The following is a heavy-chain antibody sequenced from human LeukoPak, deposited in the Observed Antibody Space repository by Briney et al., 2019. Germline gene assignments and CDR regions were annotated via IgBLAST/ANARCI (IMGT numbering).Heavy chain of an antibody. Sequence: KPGGSLRLSCAASGFTFSSYAMSWVRQAPGKGLEWVSSISSSSSYIYYADSVKGRFTISRDNAKNSLYLQMNSLRAEDTAVYYCARVDLRFLEWLDLDAFDIWGQGTMVTVSS. CDR2: ISSSSSYI. CDR3: ARVDLRFLEWLDLDAFDI. J-gene: IGHJ3*02. V-gene: IGHV3-21*01. CDR1: GFTFSSYA. D-gene: IGHD3-3*01.